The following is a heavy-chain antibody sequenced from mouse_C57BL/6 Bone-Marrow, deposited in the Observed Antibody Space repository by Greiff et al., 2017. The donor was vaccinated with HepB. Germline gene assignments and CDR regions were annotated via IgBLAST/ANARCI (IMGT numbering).Heavy chain of an antibody. CDR3: ASLDYYGSSWWYFDY. J-gene: IGHJ2*01. V-gene: IGHV1-55*01. D-gene: IGHD1-1*01. CDR2: IYPGSGST. CDR1: GYTFTSYW. Sequence: QVQLQQPGAELVKPGASVKMSCKASGYTFTSYWITWVKQRPGQGLEWIGDIYPGSGSTNYNEKFKSKATLSVDTSSSTAYMQFSSLTSEDSAVYYCASLDYYGSSWWYFDYWGQGTTLTVSS.